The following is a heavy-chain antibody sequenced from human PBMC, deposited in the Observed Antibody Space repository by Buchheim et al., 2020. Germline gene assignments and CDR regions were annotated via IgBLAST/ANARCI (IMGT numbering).Heavy chain of an antibody. CDR1: GGSFSGYY. J-gene: IGHJ5*02. CDR3: ARADTTMITSVDP. D-gene: IGHD5-18*01. V-gene: IGHV4-34*01. Sequence: QVQLQQWGAGLLKPSETLSLTCAVYGGSFSGYYWSWIRQPPGKGLEYIGEINHSGSTNYNPSPKSRVTISIDTSKNHFSLKLTSVTAADTAVYYCARADTTMITSVDPWGQGTL. CDR2: INHSGST.